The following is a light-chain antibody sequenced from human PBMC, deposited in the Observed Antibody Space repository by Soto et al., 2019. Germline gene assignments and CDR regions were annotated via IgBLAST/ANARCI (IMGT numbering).Light chain of an antibody. CDR2: GAS. J-gene: IGKJ4*01. Sequence: EIVMTQSPATLSVSPGERATLSCRASQSVSINLAWYQQKPGQAPRRLIYGASTRATGIPARFSGSGSGTEFTLTISSLQSEDFAVYYCQQYNNWPPLTFGGGTKVEIK. CDR3: QQYNNWPPLT. V-gene: IGKV3-15*01. CDR1: QSVSIN.